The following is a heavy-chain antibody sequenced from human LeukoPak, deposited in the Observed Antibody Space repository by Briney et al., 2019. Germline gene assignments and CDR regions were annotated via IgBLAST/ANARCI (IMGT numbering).Heavy chain of an antibody. CDR2: ISGSGGST. Sequence: PGGSLRLSCAASGFTFSSYAMSWARQAPGKGLEWVSAISGSGGSTYYADSVKGRFTISRDNAKNSLYLQMNSLRAEDTAVYYCARAYDFWSGYYSSYFDYWGQGTLVTVSS. J-gene: IGHJ4*02. CDR3: ARAYDFWSGYYSSYFDY. CDR1: GFTFSSYA. V-gene: IGHV3-23*01. D-gene: IGHD3-3*01.